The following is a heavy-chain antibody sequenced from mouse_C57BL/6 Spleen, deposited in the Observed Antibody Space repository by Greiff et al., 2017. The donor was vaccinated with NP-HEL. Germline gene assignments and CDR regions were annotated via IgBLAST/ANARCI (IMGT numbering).Heavy chain of an antibody. D-gene: IGHD2-5*01. J-gene: IGHJ4*01. V-gene: IGHV3-8*01. CDR2: ISYSGST. CDR1: GYSITSDY. Sequence: EVMLVESGPGLAKPSQTLSLTCSVTGYSITSDYWNWIRKFPGNKLEYMGYISYSGSTYYNPSLKSRISITRDTSKNQYYLQLNSVTTEDTATYYCARAIVTNYYAMDYWGQGTSVTVSS. CDR3: ARAIVTNYYAMDY.